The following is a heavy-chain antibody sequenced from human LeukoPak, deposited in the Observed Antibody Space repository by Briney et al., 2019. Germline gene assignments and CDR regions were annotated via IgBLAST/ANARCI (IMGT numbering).Heavy chain of an antibody. CDR1: GYTFTGYY. Sequence: GPSVKVSCKASGYTFTGYYMHWVRQAPGQGLEWMGWINPDSGGTNYAQKFQGRVTMTRDTSISTAYMELSRLRSDDTAVYYCASLIVVVPAAILGTPIDAFDIWGQGTMVTVSS. CDR2: INPDSGGT. CDR3: ASLIVVVPAAILGTPIDAFDI. J-gene: IGHJ3*02. D-gene: IGHD2-2*02. V-gene: IGHV1-2*02.